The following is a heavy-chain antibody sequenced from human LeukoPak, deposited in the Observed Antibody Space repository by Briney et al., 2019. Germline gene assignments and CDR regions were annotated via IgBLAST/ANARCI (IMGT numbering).Heavy chain of an antibody. CDR1: GGSFSGYY. CDR2: INHSGST. J-gene: IGHJ5*02. Sequence: SETLSLTCAVYGGSFSGYYWSWIRQPPGKGLEWIGEINHSGSTNYNPSLKSRVTISVDTSKNQFSLKLSSVTAADTAVYFCARAATWIQLGRWFDPWGQGTLVTVSS. CDR3: ARAATWIQLGRWFDP. V-gene: IGHV4-34*01. D-gene: IGHD5-18*01.